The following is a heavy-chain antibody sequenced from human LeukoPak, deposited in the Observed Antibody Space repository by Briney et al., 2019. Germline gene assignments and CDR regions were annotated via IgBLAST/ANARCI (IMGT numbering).Heavy chain of an antibody. CDR2: IRYDGSNK. Sequence: GGSLRLSCATSGFTFSSYGKHWVRQAPGKGLEWVAFIRYDGSNKYYADSVKGRFTISRDNSKNTLYLQMNSLRAEDTAVYYCAKVGRITIFGVVRDYYYYMDVWGKGTTVTVSS. V-gene: IGHV3-30*02. CDR3: AKVGRITIFGVVRDYYYYMDV. D-gene: IGHD3-3*01. J-gene: IGHJ6*03. CDR1: GFTFSSYG.